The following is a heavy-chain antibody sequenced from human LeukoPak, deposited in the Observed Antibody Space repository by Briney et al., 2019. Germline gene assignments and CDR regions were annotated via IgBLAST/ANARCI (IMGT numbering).Heavy chain of an antibody. J-gene: IGHJ4*02. CDR3: ARETAVAGNRMFDY. CDR2: INHSGST. V-gene: IGHV4-34*01. D-gene: IGHD6-19*01. CDR1: GASFSGYY. Sequence: SETLSLTCAVFGASFSGYYWNWIRQASGKRLEWIGEINHSGSTNYNPSLMSRVTISVDTSKNQFSLQLNSVTPEDTAVYYCARETAVAGNRMFDYWGQGTLVTVSS.